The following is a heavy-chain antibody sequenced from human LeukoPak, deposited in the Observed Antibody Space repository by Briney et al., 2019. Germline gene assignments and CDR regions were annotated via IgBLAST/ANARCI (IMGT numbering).Heavy chain of an antibody. Sequence: GGSLRLSCAASGFTSSRYAMSWLRQPPGKGLEWVSTINANSGTTSYAASVRGRFTISRDNSKNTLYLQVNTLRADDTATYYCAKPVSGGLAVTADWFHPWGQGTLVVVSS. CDR2: INANSGTT. D-gene: IGHD6-19*01. CDR1: GFTSSRYA. J-gene: IGHJ5*01. V-gene: IGHV3-23*01. CDR3: AKPVSGGLAVTADWFHP.